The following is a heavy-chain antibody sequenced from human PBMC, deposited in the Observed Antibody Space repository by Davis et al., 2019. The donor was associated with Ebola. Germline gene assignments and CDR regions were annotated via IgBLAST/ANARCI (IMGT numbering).Heavy chain of an antibody. V-gene: IGHV3-48*02. CDR1: GFTFSSYS. Sequence: GGSLRLSCAASGFTFSSYSMNWVRQAPGKGLEWVSYISSSSTIYYADSVKGRFTISRDNAKNSLYLQMNSLRDEDTAVYYCARFFGYFDWGYFDYWGQGTLVTVSS. CDR3: ARFFGYFDWGYFDY. J-gene: IGHJ4*02. D-gene: IGHD3-9*01. CDR2: ISSSSTI.